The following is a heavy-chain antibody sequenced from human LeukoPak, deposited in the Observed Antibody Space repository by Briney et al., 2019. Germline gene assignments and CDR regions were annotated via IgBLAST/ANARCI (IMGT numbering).Heavy chain of an antibody. CDR2: INPNNGGT. V-gene: IGHV1-2*06. D-gene: IGHD2-21*02. CDR1: EDTFTGYY. J-gene: IGHJ6*02. Sequence: ASVKVSCKASEDTFTGYYIHWVRQAPGQGLEWMGRINPNNGGTNYAQKFQGRVTMTRDMSMSTAYMELSRLRSVDTAVYYCAGGFLKNIVVVTVPYYYYYGMDVWGQGTTVTVSS. CDR3: AGGFLKNIVVVTVPYYYYYGMDV.